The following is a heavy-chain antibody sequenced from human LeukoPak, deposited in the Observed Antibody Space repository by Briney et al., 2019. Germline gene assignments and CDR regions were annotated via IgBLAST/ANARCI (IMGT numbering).Heavy chain of an antibody. CDR2: ISDSGSGA. Sequence: GGSLRLSCAASGFTFSSYWMHWVRQAPGKGLEWVSTISDSGSGAYYADSVKGRFTISRDNSQTTLYLQMNSLRAEDTALYYCAKWLRVATTFFDYWGQGTLVTVSS. CDR3: AKWLRVATTFFDY. J-gene: IGHJ4*02. CDR1: GFTFSSYW. V-gene: IGHV3-23*01. D-gene: IGHD5-24*01.